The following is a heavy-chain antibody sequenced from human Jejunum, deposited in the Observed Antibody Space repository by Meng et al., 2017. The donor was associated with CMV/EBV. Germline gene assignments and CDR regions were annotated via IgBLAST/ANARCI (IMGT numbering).Heavy chain of an antibody. CDR1: DYA. J-gene: IGHJ6*02. D-gene: IGHD2-15*01. Sequence: DYAMNWVRQGPGKGLEGVSGISWNSGTIGYADSVKGRFTISRDNAKNSLYLQMNSLRAEDSALYYCTKDRGGYCNAAICDHYGMDVWGQGTMVTVSS. CDR3: TKDRGGYCNAAICDHYGMDV. V-gene: IGHV3-9*01. CDR2: ISWNSGTI.